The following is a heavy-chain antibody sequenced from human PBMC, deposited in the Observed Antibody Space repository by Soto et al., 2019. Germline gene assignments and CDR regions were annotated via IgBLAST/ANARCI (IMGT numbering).Heavy chain of an antibody. CDR2: INAAGETT. CDR1: GFSFSHSA. CDR3: ATQDFRGPTATT. Sequence: GGSLRLSCGAFGFSFSHSAMGWVRQAPGKGLDWVSLINAAGETTYYANSVKGRFTISRDNSKNTLYLHMNSLRAEDTAVYYCATQDFRGPTATTRGQGTQVTVSS. V-gene: IGHV3-23*01. J-gene: IGHJ4*02. D-gene: IGHD1-1*01.